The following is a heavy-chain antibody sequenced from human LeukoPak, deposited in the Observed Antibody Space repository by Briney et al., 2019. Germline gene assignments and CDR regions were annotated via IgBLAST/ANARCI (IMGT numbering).Heavy chain of an antibody. J-gene: IGHJ6*03. D-gene: IGHD3-22*01. CDR2: IYSGGST. CDR3: ARGSYDSSGYYYYYYYYMDV. V-gene: IGHV3-53*01. Sequence: QPGGSLRLSCAASGFTVSSNYMSWVRQAPGKGLEWVSVIYSGGSTYYADSVKGRFTISRDNSKNTLYLQMNSLRAEDTAVYYCARGSYDSSGYYYYYYYYMDVWGNGTTVTVSS. CDR1: GFTVSSNY.